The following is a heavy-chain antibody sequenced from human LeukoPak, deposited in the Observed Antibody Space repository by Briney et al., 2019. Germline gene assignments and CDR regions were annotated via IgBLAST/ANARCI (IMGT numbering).Heavy chain of an antibody. CDR2: ISYDESNT. CDR1: GFTFSSYA. CDR3: ARDGDGDYVFSYYFDY. V-gene: IGHV3-30*04. D-gene: IGHD4-17*01. J-gene: IGHJ4*02. Sequence: PGGSLRLSCAASGFTFSSYAMHWVRQAPGKGLEGVALISYDESNTFYADSVKGRFTISRDNSKNTLYLQMNSLRVEDTAVYYCARDGDGDYVFSYYFDYWGQGTLVTVSS.